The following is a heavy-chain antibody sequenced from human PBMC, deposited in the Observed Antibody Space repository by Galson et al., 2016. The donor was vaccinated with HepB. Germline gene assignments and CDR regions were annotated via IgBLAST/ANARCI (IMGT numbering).Heavy chain of an antibody. CDR2: ISWNSGSI. D-gene: IGHD3-10*01. Sequence: SLRLSCAASGFTFDDYAMHWVRQAPGKGLEWVSGISWNSGSIGYADSVKGRFTISGDNAQNSLYLQMNSLRAEDTALYYCAKDIRSGSGSVHYYYYGMDVWGQGTTVTVSS. CDR1: GFTFDDYA. J-gene: IGHJ6*02. V-gene: IGHV3-9*01. CDR3: AKDIRSGSGSVHYYYYGMDV.